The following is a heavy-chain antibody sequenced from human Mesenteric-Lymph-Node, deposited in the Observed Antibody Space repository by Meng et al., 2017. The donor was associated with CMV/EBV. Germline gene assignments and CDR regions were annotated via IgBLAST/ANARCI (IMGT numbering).Heavy chain of an antibody. J-gene: IGHJ4*02. D-gene: IGHD7-27*01. Sequence: GGSLRLSCAASGFTVSSNYMTWVRQAPGKGLEWVSHIYSGGDGGHTYHADSVKGRFTISRDNSKNTLYLQMNSLRADDTAVYYCARVIWGAAGGHFDHWGQGTLVTVSS. CDR3: ARVIWGAAGGHFDH. CDR1: GFTVSSNY. CDR2: IYSGGDGGHT. V-gene: IGHV3-66*02.